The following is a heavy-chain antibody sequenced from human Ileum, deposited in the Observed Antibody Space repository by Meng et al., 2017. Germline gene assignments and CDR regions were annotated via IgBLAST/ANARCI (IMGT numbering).Heavy chain of an antibody. CDR3: ARGREQQLVRGFGY. D-gene: IGHD6-6*01. CDR1: GGSFSGYY. CDR2: INHSGNT. J-gene: IGHJ4*02. V-gene: IGHV4-34*01. Sequence: QVQLQQWGSGLLKPSWTLSLTCAVYGGSFSGYYCSWLRQPPGKGLEWIGEINHSGNTNYNPSLKSRVTLSLDTSKNHFSLNLTSVTAADTAVYYCARGREQQLVRGFGYWDQGTLVTVSS.